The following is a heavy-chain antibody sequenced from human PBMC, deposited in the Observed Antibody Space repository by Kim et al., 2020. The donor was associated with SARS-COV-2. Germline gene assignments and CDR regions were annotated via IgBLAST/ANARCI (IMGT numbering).Heavy chain of an antibody. V-gene: IGHV3-21*01. CDR3: ARDRRRDGYNMGSFDY. D-gene: IGHD5-12*01. J-gene: IGHJ4*02. Sequence: SLQGRFTISRGNVKNSLYLQMNSLSAENTAVYYCARDRRRDGYNMGSFDYWGQGTLVTVSS.